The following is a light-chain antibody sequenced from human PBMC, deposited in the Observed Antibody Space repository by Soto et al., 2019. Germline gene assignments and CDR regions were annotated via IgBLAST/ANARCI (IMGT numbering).Light chain of an antibody. Sequence: QSVLRQPPSVSGAPGQRVTISCTGYNPNIGAGYDVHWYQQLPGTAPKLLIYGNSNRPSGVPDRFSASKSGTSASLAITGLQAEDEADYYCQSYDSSLSGWVFGGGTKLTVL. CDR2: GNS. CDR3: QSYDSSLSGWV. V-gene: IGLV1-40*01. J-gene: IGLJ3*02. CDR1: NPNIGAGYD.